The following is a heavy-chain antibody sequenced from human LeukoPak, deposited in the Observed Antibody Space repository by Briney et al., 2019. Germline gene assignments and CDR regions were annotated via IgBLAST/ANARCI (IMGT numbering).Heavy chain of an antibody. V-gene: IGHV1-18*01. Sequence: ASVKVSCKASGYTFTSYGISWVRQAPGQGLEWMGWISAYNGNTNYAQKLQGRVTMTTDTSTSTAYMGLRSLRSDDTAVCYCARDLRVVAAAGIYVYWGQGTLVTVSS. CDR3: ARDLRVVAAAGIYVY. D-gene: IGHD6-13*01. CDR2: ISAYNGNT. CDR1: GYTFTSYG. J-gene: IGHJ4*02.